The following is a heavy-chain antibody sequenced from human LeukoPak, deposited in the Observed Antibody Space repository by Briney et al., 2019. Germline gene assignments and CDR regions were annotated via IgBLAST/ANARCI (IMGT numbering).Heavy chain of an antibody. CDR2: IKEDGTEK. V-gene: IGHV3-7*01. J-gene: IGHJ4*02. CDR1: GFTFSSYW. CDR3: AREVVLSTSAWFEY. Sequence: GGSLRLSCAVSGFTFSSYWMSWVRQAPGKGLEWVANIKEDGTEKYYQDSVKGRFIISRDNAKNSLYLQMNSLRAEDTAVYYCAREVVLSTSAWFEYWGQGTLVTVSS. D-gene: IGHD3-22*01.